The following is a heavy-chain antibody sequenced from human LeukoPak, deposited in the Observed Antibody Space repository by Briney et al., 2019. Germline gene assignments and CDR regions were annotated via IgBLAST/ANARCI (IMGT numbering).Heavy chain of an antibody. CDR3: ARGQTDGYKPFDY. V-gene: IGHV1-18*01. D-gene: IGHD5-24*01. Sequence: ASVKVSCKASGYTFNNYHITWVRQAPGQGLEWMGWISGYNGDTNYAHELQGRVTMTTDTSTSTAYMELRSLRSDDTAVYYCARGQTDGYKPFDYWGQGTLVTVSS. CDR2: ISGYNGDT. J-gene: IGHJ4*02. CDR1: GYTFNNYH.